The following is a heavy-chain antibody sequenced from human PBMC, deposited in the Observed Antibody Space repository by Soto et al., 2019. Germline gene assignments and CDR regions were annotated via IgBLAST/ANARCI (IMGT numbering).Heavy chain of an antibody. V-gene: IGHV5-10-1*01. D-gene: IGHD6-13*01. Sequence: PGESLKISCKGSGYSFTSYWISWVRQMPGKGLDWMGRIDPSDSYTNYSPSFQGHVTISADKSISTAYLQWSSLKASDTAMYYCARQLIAAAGAYYYYYGMDVWGQGTTVTVSS. CDR3: ARQLIAAAGAYYYYYGMDV. CDR2: IDPSDSYT. CDR1: GYSFTSYW. J-gene: IGHJ6*02.